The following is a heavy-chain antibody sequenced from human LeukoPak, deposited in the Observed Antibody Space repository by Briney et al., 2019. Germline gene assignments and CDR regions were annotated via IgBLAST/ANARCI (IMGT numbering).Heavy chain of an antibody. V-gene: IGHV4-34*01. D-gene: IGHD6-13*01. Sequence: SETLSLTCAVYGGSFSGYYWSWIRQPPGKGLEWTGEINHSGSTNYNPSLKSRVTISVDTSKNQFSLKLSSVTAADTAVYYCARDPSAAGFDYWGQGTLVTVSS. CDR3: ARDPSAAGFDY. J-gene: IGHJ4*02. CDR2: INHSGST. CDR1: GGSFSGYY.